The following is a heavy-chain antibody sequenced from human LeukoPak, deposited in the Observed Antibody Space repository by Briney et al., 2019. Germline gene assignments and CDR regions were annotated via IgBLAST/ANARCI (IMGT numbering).Heavy chain of an antibody. CDR2: IIPIFGIA. Sequence: GSSVKVSCKASGGTFSSYAISGVRQARGQGLEWMEGIIPIFGIANYAQKFQGRVTITADESTRRACMGLSRLRCEETPVNCCVWNIVVVPAAEPILNMDVWGKGTTVTVSS. J-gene: IGHJ6*03. V-gene: IGHV1-69*01. CDR1: GGTFSSYA. CDR3: VWNIVVVPAAEPILNMDV. D-gene: IGHD2-2*01.